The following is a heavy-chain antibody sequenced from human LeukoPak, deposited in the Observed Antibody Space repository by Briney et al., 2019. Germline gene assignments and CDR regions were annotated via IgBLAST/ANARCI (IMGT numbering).Heavy chain of an antibody. Sequence: GASVKVSCKASGGTFSSYAISWVRQAPGQGLEWMGGIIPIFGTANYAQKLQGRVTMTTDASTSTAYMELRSLRSDDTAVYYCARDVDISGMDVWGQGTTVTVSS. CDR3: ARDVDISGMDV. V-gene: IGHV1-69*05. CDR2: IIPIFGTA. J-gene: IGHJ6*02. CDR1: GGTFSSYA. D-gene: IGHD2-2*03.